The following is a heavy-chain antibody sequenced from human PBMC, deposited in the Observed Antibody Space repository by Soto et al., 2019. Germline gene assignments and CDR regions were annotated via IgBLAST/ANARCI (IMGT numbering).Heavy chain of an antibody. D-gene: IGHD2-15*01. CDR2: IYYSGST. V-gene: IGHV4-59*01. CDR3: ARTYCSGGSCYFDD. Sequence: SETLSLTCTVSGGSISSYYWSWIRQPPGKGLEWIGYIYYSGSTNYNPSLKSRVTISVDTSKNQFSLKLSSVTAADTAVYYCARTYCSGGSCYFDDRGQRTLVTVSS. CDR1: GGSISSYY. J-gene: IGHJ4*02.